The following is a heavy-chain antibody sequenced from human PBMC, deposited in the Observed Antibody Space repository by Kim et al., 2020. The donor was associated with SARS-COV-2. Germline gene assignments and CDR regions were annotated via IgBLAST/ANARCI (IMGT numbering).Heavy chain of an antibody. Sequence: GGSLRLSCAASGFTFSSYSMNWVRQAPGKGLEWVSSISSSSSYIYYADSVKGRFTISRDNAKNSLYLQMNSLRAEDTAVYYCARDRTPAMVRGVIDYWGQGTLVTVSS. CDR2: ISSSSSYI. CDR1: GFTFSSYS. V-gene: IGHV3-21*01. J-gene: IGHJ4*02. CDR3: ARDRTPAMVRGVIDY. D-gene: IGHD3-10*01.